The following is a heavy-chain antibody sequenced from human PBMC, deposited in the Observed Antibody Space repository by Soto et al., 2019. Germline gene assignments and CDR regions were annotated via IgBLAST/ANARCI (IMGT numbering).Heavy chain of an antibody. CDR2: IYYSGST. Sequence: QVQLQESGPGLVKPSETLSLTCTVSGGSISSYYWSWIRQPPGKGLEWIGYIYYSGSTNYNPSLKSRVTIAVDTSKNPFALKLSSVTAADTAVYYCARDPGIVDTAMVPDSYWYFALWGRGTLVTVSS. CDR1: GGSISSYY. J-gene: IGHJ2*01. V-gene: IGHV4-59*01. D-gene: IGHD5-18*01. CDR3: ARDPGIVDTAMVPDSYWYFAL.